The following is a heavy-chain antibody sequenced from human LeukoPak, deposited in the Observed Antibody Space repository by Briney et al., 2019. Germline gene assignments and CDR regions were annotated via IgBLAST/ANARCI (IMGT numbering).Heavy chain of an antibody. CDR2: IRYDGSNK. CDR3: ARAPHYYDSSGSPFEH. D-gene: IGHD3-22*01. V-gene: IGHV3-30*02. CDR1: GFTFSSYG. Sequence: GGSLRLSCAASGFTFSSYGMHRVRQAPGKGLEWVAFIRYDGSNKYYADSVKGRFTISRDNSKNTLYLQMNSLRAEDTAVYYCARAPHYYDSSGSPFEHWGQGTLVTVSS. J-gene: IGHJ1*01.